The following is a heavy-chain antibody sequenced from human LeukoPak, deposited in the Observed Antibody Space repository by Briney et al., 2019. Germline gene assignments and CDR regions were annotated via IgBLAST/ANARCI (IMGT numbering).Heavy chain of an antibody. J-gene: IGHJ5*02. V-gene: IGHV3-21*01. CDR3: ARDQGRP. CDR2: ISSSSSYI. CDR1: GFTFSSYN. Sequence: SLRLSCAASGFTFSSYNMSWVRQSPGKGLEWVSSISSSSSYIYYADSVKGRFNISRDNAQNSLFLQMNSLRDEDTAVYYCARDQGRPWGQGTLVTVSS.